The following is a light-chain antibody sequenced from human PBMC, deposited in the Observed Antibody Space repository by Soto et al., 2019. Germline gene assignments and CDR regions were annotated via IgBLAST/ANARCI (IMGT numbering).Light chain of an antibody. V-gene: IGKV3-15*01. CDR1: QSVSSN. CDR3: QQYNNWPRT. CDR2: GAS. Sequence: EIVMTQSPATLSVSPGERATLSCRASQSVSSNLAWYQQKPGQAPRLLIYGASTRATGIPARFSGSGSGTAFTLTISSLQSEDFAVYYCQQYNNWPRTFGQGTTLEIK. J-gene: IGKJ2*01.